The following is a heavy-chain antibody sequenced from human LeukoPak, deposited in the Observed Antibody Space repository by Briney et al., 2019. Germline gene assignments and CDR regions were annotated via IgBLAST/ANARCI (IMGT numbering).Heavy chain of an antibody. CDR3: ARDGIAARPNVYYFDY. Sequence: GASVKVSCKASGGTFSSYAISWVRQAPGQGLEWMGGIIPIFGTANYAQKFQGRVTITADESTSTAYMELSGLRSEDTAVYYCARDGIAARPNVYYFDYWGQGTLVTVSS. D-gene: IGHD6-6*01. J-gene: IGHJ4*02. CDR2: IIPIFGTA. V-gene: IGHV1-69*13. CDR1: GGTFSSYA.